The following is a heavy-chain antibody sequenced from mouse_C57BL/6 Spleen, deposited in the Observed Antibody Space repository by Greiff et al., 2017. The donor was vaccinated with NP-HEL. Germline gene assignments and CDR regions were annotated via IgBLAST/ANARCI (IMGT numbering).Heavy chain of an antibody. Sequence: VQLQQPGAELVKPGASVKMSCKASGYTFTSYWITWVKQRPGQGLEWIGDIYPGSGGTNYNEKFKSKATLTVDTSSSTAYVQLSSRTSEDTAVYYCARGGSYYFDDWGQGTTLTVSS. J-gene: IGHJ2*01. CDR1: GYTFTSYW. V-gene: IGHV1-55*01. CDR3: ARGGSYYFDD. CDR2: IYPGSGGT.